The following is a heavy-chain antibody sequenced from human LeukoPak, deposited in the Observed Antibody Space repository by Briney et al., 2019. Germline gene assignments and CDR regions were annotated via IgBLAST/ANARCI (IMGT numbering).Heavy chain of an antibody. J-gene: IGHJ4*02. V-gene: IGHV6-1*01. D-gene: IGHD3-16*01. CDR1: GDSVSSNGAA. Sequence: SQTLSLTCAISGDSVSSNGAAWNWIRQSPSRGLEWLGGTFYRSKWYSDYAVSLRGRITIDPDTSKNQFSLHLNSVTPEDTAVYYCVRDGEGGLDYFDYWGQGTLVTVSS. CDR2: TFYRSKWYS. CDR3: VRDGEGGLDYFDY.